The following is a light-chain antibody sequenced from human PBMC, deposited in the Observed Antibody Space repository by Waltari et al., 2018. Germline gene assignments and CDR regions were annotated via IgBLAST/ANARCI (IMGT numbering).Light chain of an antibody. V-gene: IGKV1-5*03. CDR2: SAS. CDR3: QQYEGYST. CDR1: QNVGHS. Sequence: VGDRVTITCRASQNVGHSLAWHQQKPGKAPKLLIYSASSLENEVPSRFSGSGSGTEFTLTISSLQPDDLATYYCQQYEGYSTFGQGTKVEIK. J-gene: IGKJ2*01.